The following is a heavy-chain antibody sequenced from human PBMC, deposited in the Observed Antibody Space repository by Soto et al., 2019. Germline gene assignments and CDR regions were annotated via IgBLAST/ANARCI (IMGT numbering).Heavy chain of an antibody. CDR2: LYYSGST. D-gene: IGHD2-15*01. CDR1: GGSISSGGYY. CDR3: ARVAKAKSVVVVFDY. Sequence: QVQLQESGPGLVKPSQTLSLTCTVSGGSISSGGYYWSWIRQHPGKGLEWIGYLYYSGSTYYNPSLKSRFTLSVESSKNQFTLKRSSVTAADTAVYYCARVAKAKSVVVVFDYWGQGTLVTVAS. V-gene: IGHV4-31*03. J-gene: IGHJ4*02.